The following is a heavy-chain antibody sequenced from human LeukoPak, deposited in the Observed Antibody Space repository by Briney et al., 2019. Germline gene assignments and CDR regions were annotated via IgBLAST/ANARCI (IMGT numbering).Heavy chain of an antibody. V-gene: IGHV3-15*01. CDR2: IKTTTEGGIT. D-gene: IGHD3-16*01. J-gene: IGHJ4*02. Sequence: WVSRIKTTTEGGITDYATPVKGRFTISRDDSKNTLYLQMNSLKTEDTAVYYCTTGLAKTNDDCWGQGTLVTVSS. CDR3: TTGLAKTNDDC.